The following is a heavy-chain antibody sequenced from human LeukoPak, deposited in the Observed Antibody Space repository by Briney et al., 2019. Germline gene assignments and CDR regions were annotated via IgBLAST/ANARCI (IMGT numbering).Heavy chain of an antibody. V-gene: IGHV4-59*01. D-gene: IGHD3-22*01. CDR2: VYYSGST. CDR1: GGSISSYY. Sequence: SETLSLTCTVSGGSISSYYWSWIRQPPGKGLEWIGYVYYSGSTNYNPSLKSRVTISVDTSKNQFSLKLSSVTAADTAVYYCARDYYYDSRAYRPRYAFDIWGQGTMVTVSS. J-gene: IGHJ3*02. CDR3: ARDYYYDSRAYRPRYAFDI.